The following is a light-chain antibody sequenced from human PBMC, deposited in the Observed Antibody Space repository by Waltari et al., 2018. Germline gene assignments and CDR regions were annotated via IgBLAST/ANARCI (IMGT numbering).Light chain of an antibody. CDR3: QVWHAAIDPGV. V-gene: IGLV3-21*04. Sequence: SYVLTQPPSVSVAPGETARITCGGDNIGSYSVHWYQQKPGQAPGLVIFYDSDRPSGIPERFSGSNSGNTATLTISRVEAGDEANYYCQVWHAAIDPGVFGTGTEVTV. CDR2: YDS. J-gene: IGLJ1*01. CDR1: NIGSYS.